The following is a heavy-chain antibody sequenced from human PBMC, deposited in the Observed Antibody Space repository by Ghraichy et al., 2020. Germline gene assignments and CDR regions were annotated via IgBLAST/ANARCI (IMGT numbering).Heavy chain of an antibody. V-gene: IGHV3-66*01. CDR3: ARDLSASEPDYGDSYWYFDL. CDR2: IYSGGST. J-gene: IGHJ2*01. CDR1: GFTVSSNY. D-gene: IGHD4-17*01. Sequence: GGSLRLSCAASGFTVSSNYMSWVRQAPGKGLEWVSVIYSGGSTYYADSVKGRFTISRDNSKNTLYLQMNSLRAEDTAVYYCARDLSASEPDYGDSYWYFDLWGRGTLVTVSS.